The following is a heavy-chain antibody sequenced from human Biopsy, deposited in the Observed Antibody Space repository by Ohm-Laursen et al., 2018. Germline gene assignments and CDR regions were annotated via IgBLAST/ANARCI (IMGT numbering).Heavy chain of an antibody. CDR2: IISMVGTP. CDR3: ARDKTVLNYYFASDV. V-gene: IGHV1-69*04. CDR1: GGSFSMDA. J-gene: IGHJ6*01. D-gene: IGHD2/OR15-2a*01. Sequence: SSVKVSCKTSGGSFSMDAFSWMRQAPGQGLEWVGRIISMVGTPKYAQKFQGRATITVDKSTSTAYLDLSSLKSEDTAVYYCARDKTVLNYYFASDVWGQGTTVTVSS.